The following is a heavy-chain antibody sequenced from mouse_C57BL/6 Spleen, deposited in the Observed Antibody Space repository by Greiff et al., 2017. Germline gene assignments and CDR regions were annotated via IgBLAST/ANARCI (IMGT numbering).Heavy chain of an antibody. D-gene: IGHD2-4*01. V-gene: IGHV1-52*01. J-gene: IGHJ4*01. CDR2: IDPSDSET. CDR3: ARGTYDYDGDYAMDY. Sequence: QVQLQQPGAELVRPGSSVKLSCKASGYTFTSYWMHWVKQRPIQGLEWIGNIDPSDSETHYNQKFKDKATLTVDKSSSTAYMQLSSLTSEDSAVYYWARGTYDYDGDYAMDYWGQGTSVTVSS. CDR1: GYTFTSYW.